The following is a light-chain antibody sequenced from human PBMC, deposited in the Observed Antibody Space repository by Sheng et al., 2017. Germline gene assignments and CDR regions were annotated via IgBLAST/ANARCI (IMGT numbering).Light chain of an antibody. Sequence: EVVLTQSPGTLSLSPGERVTLSCRASQKINSNYLSWLQQKPGQAPRLLIYGASIRATGIPDRFSGSGSGTDFTLTVSRLEPEDYAVYYCQQYGDSVTFGQGTKVDIK. J-gene: IGKJ1*01. CDR3: QQYGDSVT. CDR2: GAS. CDR1: QKINSNY. V-gene: IGKV3-20*01.